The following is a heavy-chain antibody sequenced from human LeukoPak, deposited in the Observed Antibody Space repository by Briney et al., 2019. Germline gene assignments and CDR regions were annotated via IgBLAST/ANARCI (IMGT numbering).Heavy chain of an antibody. V-gene: IGHV3-23*01. CDR1: GFTFSSYA. Sequence: GGSLRLSCAASGFTFSSYAMGWVRQAPGKGLEWVSTMSGSGGNTYYADSVKGRFTISRDNSKNTLSLQMNSLRAEDTAVYYCAKGKVREFDYWGQGTLVTVSS. CDR2: MSGSGGNT. J-gene: IGHJ4*02. CDR3: AKGKVREFDY.